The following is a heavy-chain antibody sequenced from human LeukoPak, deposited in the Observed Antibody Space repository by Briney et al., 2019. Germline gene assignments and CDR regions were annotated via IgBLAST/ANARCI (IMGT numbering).Heavy chain of an antibody. V-gene: IGHV3-53*01. Sequence: GGSLRLSCAASGFTVSSNYMSWVRQAPGKGLEWVSVIYSGGSTYYADSVKGRFAISRDNSKNTLYLQMNSLRAEDTAVYYCARDRDDYPDYWGQGTLVTVSS. CDR3: ARDRDDYPDY. CDR2: IYSGGST. J-gene: IGHJ4*02. CDR1: GFTVSSNY.